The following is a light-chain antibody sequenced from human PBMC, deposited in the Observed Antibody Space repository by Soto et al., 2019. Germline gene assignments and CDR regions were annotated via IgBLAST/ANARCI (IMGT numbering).Light chain of an antibody. J-gene: IGLJ2*01. CDR2: DTS. Sequence: QAVVTQEPSLTVSPGGTVTLTCGSSTGAVTSGHYPYWFQQKPGQAPRTLIYDTSNKHSWTPARFSGSLLGGKAALTLSGAQPEDEAEYYCVLSYSSAYVVFGGGTKLTVL. CDR3: VLSYSSAYVV. CDR1: TGAVTSGHY. V-gene: IGLV7-46*01.